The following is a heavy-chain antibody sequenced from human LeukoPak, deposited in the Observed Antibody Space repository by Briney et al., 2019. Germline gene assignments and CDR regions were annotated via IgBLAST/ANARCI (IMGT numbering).Heavy chain of an antibody. D-gene: IGHD1-1*01. Sequence: GGSLRLSCAASGFTFSSYEMNWVRQAPGKGLEWVSYISSSGSTIYYADSVKGRFTISRDNAKKLLNLQMNSLRVEDTAVYYCARSNNWNDNHMDVWGKGTTVTISS. CDR3: ARSNNWNDNHMDV. CDR2: ISSSGSTI. J-gene: IGHJ6*03. CDR1: GFTFSSYE. V-gene: IGHV3-48*03.